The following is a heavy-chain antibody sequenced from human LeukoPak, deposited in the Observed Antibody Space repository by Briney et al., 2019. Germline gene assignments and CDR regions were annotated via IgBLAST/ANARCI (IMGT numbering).Heavy chain of an antibody. CDR2: ISWNSGFV. CDR3: ARGTHRNRYTDALDI. Sequence: GRSLRLFCAASGFTFDDYGMNWVRQAPGKGLEWVSGISWNSGFVVYADSVKGRFTISRDNAKNSLYLEMNSLRPEDTALYYCARGTHRNRYTDALDIWGQGTVVTVSS. V-gene: IGHV3-9*01. CDR1: GFTFDDYG. D-gene: IGHD1-1*01. J-gene: IGHJ3*02.